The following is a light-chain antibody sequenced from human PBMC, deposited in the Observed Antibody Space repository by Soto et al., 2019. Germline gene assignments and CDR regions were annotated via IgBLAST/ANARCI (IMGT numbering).Light chain of an antibody. Sequence: EIVLTQSPGTLSLSPGERATLSCRASQSVTINYLAWYQQKPGQAHRLLVYGASTRATGIPDRFSGSGSGTDFTLTISRLEPEDFAVYYCQQYGSSRFTFGRGTKVDIK. CDR3: QQYGSSRFT. V-gene: IGKV3-20*01. J-gene: IGKJ3*01. CDR1: QSVTINY. CDR2: GAS.